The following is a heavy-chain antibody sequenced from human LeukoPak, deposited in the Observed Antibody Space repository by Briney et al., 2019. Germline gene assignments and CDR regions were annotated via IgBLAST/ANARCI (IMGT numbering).Heavy chain of an antibody. CDR1: GFTLSSFA. D-gene: IGHD3-22*01. Sequence: GGSLRLSCAASGFTLSSFAMHWVRQAPGKGLEWVAIVSYDRNNKYYADSVKGRFTISRDNSKNTLYLQMDSLRAEDTAVYYCAREPPTYYYGSNGYYLNFFDSWGQGTLVTVSS. CDR3: AREPPTYYYGSNGYYLNFFDS. V-gene: IGHV3-30-3*01. J-gene: IGHJ4*02. CDR2: VSYDRNNK.